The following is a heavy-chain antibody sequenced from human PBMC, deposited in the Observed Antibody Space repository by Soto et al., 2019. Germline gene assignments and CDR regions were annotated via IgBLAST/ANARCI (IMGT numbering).Heavy chain of an antibody. CDR1: GGTFSSYA. V-gene: IGHV1-69*13. Sequence: SVKVSCKASGGTFSSYAISWVRQAPGQGLEWMGGIIPIFGTANYAQKFQGRVTITADESTSTAYMELSSLRSEDTAVYYCARVSRKYSRSRSGCSHPRCQAPLVTVS. J-gene: IGHJ5*02. D-gene: IGHD6-13*01. CDR3: ARVSRKYSRSRSGCSHP. CDR2: IIPIFGTA.